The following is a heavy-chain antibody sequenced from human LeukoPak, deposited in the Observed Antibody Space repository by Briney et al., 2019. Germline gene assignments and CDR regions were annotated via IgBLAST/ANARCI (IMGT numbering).Heavy chain of an antibody. D-gene: IGHD3-22*01. V-gene: IGHV4-59*01. CDR3: ARVIGDYDRRGLKNPYYFDY. Sequence: PSETLSLTCSVSGFSIRNYYWSWIRQTPGTGLEWIGYIYYSGSTNYNPSLKSRVTISVDTSKNPFSLRMNSVTAADTAVYYGARVIGDYDRRGLKNPYYFDYWGQGTLVTVSS. J-gene: IGHJ4*02. CDR2: IYYSGST. CDR1: GFSIRNYY.